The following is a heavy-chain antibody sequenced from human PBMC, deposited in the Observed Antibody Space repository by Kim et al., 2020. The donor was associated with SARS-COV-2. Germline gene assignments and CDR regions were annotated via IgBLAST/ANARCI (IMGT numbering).Heavy chain of an antibody. Sequence: ASVKVSCKTSGYSFTGYYLYWVRQVPGQGLEWMGWMDPGSGGAIFAQKFQGRVTLTRDKSTTTAYMDLSSLTSDDTAVYFCARGGGFCSGASCYGQDYWGQGTLVIVSS. CDR2: MDPGSGGA. CDR1: GYSFTGYY. D-gene: IGHD2-15*01. J-gene: IGHJ4*02. V-gene: IGHV1-2*02. CDR3: ARGGGFCSGASCYGQDY.